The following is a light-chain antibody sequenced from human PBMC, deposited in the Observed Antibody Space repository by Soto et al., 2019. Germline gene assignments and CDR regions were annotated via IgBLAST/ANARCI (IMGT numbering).Light chain of an antibody. J-gene: IGLJ1*01. CDR1: SSDVGTYNR. V-gene: IGLV2-14*01. Sequence: QSALTQPASVSGSPGQSITISCTGTSSDVGTYNRVSWYQQHPGKAPKLIIYGVSSRPSGISDRFSGSKSGNSASLTISGLQPEDEADYYCNSYTTTDTYVFGSGTKLTVL. CDR2: GVS. CDR3: NSYTTTDTYV.